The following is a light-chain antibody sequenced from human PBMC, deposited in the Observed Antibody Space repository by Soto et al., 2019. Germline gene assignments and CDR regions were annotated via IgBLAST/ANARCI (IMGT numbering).Light chain of an antibody. CDR3: SSYTTSNTRQIV. J-gene: IGLJ1*01. CDR1: SSDVGGYNY. CDR2: DVS. V-gene: IGLV2-14*03. Sequence: QSALTQPASASGSPGQSITISCTGTSSDVGGYNYVSWYQHHPGKAPKLLIYDVSNRPSGISNRFSGSKSDNTASLTISGLQPEDEADYYCSSYTTSNTRQIVFGTGTKLTVL.